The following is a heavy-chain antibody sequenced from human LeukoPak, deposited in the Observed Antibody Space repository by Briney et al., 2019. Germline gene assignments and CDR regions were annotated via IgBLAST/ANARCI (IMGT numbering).Heavy chain of an antibody. V-gene: IGHV4-59*01. CDR2: IYYSGST. CDR1: GFTFSSYG. CDR3: ARDRGGAPYYPGGYYYYYGMDV. J-gene: IGHJ6*02. D-gene: IGHD1-26*01. Sequence: PGRSLRLSCAASGFTFSSYGMHWVRQPPGKGLEWIGYIYYSGSTNYNPSLKSRVTISVDTSKNQFSLKLSSVTAADTAVYYCARDRGGAPYYPGGYYYYYGMDVWGQGTTVTVSS.